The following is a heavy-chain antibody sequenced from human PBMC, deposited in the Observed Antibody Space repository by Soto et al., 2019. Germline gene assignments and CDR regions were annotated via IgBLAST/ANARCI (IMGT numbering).Heavy chain of an antibody. CDR1: GYTFTSYG. Sequence: ASVKVSCKASGYTFTSYGISWVRQAPGQGLEWMGWISAYNGNTNYAQKLQGRVTMTTDTYTSTAYMELRSLRSDDTAVYYCARETAPDTSYYMDVWGKGTTVTVSS. CDR3: ARETAPDTSYYMDV. J-gene: IGHJ6*03. V-gene: IGHV1-18*01. CDR2: ISAYNGNT. D-gene: IGHD2-2*01.